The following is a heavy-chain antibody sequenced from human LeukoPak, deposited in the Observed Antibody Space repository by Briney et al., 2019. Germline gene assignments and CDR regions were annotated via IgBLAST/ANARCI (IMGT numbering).Heavy chain of an antibody. Sequence: GGSLRLSCAASGFTLSSYSMNWVRQAPGKGLEWVSYISGGSSTIYNADSVKGRFTISRDDAKNLLYLLMDTLRAEDTAAYYCARVGSNQWLDYWGQGTLVTVSS. CDR2: ISGGSSTI. D-gene: IGHD6-19*01. J-gene: IGHJ4*02. CDR1: GFTLSSYS. V-gene: IGHV3-48*01. CDR3: ARVGSNQWLDY.